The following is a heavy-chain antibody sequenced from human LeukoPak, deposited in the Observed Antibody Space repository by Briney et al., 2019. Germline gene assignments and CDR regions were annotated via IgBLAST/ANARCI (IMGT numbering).Heavy chain of an antibody. CDR3: AKGTYGSGTYGAHDY. CDR1: GFTFRSYG. CDR2: ISGVGGRT. D-gene: IGHD3-10*01. Sequence: GGSLRLSCAASGFTFRSYGMSWVRQAPGKGLEWVSTISGVGGRTYYADSVKGRFTIPRDNSKNTLYLQMNSLRAEDMAVYYCAKGTYGSGTYGAHDYWGQGTLVTVSS. V-gene: IGHV3-23*01. J-gene: IGHJ4*02.